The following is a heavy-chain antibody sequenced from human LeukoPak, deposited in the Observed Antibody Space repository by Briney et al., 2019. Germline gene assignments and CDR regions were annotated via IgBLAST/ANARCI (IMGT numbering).Heavy chain of an antibody. V-gene: IGHV3-11*01. J-gene: IGHJ4*02. CDR3: AKDSSSWYGHYFDY. Sequence: GGSLRLSCAASGFTFSDSYMTWIRQAPGKGLEWVSYISNSGSSIYYADSVKGRFTTSRDNSKNTPYLQMNSLRAEDTAVYYCAKDSSSWYGHYFDYWGQGTLVTVSS. CDR1: GFTFSDSY. CDR2: ISNSGSSI. D-gene: IGHD6-13*01.